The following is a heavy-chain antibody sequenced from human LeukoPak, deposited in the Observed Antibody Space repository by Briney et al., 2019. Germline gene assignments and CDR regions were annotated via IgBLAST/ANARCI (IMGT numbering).Heavy chain of an antibody. J-gene: IGHJ4*02. CDR3: ARGSGRAYSSSFD. V-gene: IGHV3-21*01. Sequence: GGSLRLSCAASGFTFSSYSMNWVRQAPGKGLEWVSSISSSSSYIYYADSVKGRFTISRDNAKNSLYLQMNSLRAEDTAVYYCARGSGRAYSSSFDWGQGTLVTVSS. D-gene: IGHD6-6*01. CDR1: GFTFSSYS. CDR2: ISSSSSYI.